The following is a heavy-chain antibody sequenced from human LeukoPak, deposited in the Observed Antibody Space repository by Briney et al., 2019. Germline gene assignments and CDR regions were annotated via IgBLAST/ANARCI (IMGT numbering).Heavy chain of an antibody. CDR3: ASPTVDTAMGNDY. V-gene: IGHV4-4*07. CDR1: GGSISGYY. D-gene: IGHD5-18*01. J-gene: IGHJ4*02. CDR2: IYTSGST. Sequence: SETLSLTCTVSGGSISGYYWSWIRQPAGKGLEWIGRIYTSGSTNYNPSLKSRVTMSVDTSKNQFSLKLSSVTAADTAVYYCASPTVDTAMGNDYWGQGTLVTVSS.